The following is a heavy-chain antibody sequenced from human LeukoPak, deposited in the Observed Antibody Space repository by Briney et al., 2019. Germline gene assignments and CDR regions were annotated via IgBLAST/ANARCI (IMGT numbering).Heavy chain of an antibody. V-gene: IGHV1-8*03. CDR2: MNPDSTNT. CDR1: GYTFTSYD. CDR3: ARSSSGYYDFDY. D-gene: IGHD3-22*01. J-gene: IGHJ4*02. Sequence: ASVKVSCKASGYTFTSYDINWVRQATGQGLEWMGWMNPDSTNTGYAQRFQGRVTITRNTSISTAYMELSSLRFEDTAVYYCARSSSGYYDFDYWGQGTLVTVSS.